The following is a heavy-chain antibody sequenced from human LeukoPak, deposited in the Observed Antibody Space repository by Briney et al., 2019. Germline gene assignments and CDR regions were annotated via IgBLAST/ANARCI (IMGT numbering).Heavy chain of an antibody. CDR1: GFTFSSYA. CDR2: ISGSGGST. V-gene: IGHV3-23*01. J-gene: IGHJ4*02. D-gene: IGHD2-2*01. Sequence: GSLRLSCAASGFTFSSYAMSWVRQAPGKGLEWVSAISGSGGSTYYADSVKGRFTISRDNSKNTLYLQMNSLRAEDTAVYYCANAGEGHLYFSSTSCYNWGQGTLVTVSS. CDR3: ANAGEGHLYFSSTSCYN.